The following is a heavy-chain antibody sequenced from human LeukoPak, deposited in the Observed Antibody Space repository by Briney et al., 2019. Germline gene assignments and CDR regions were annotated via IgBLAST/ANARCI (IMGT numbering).Heavy chain of an antibody. CDR3: AKYTSYYGSGREPFDI. CDR1: GXTFSNYA. D-gene: IGHD3-10*01. J-gene: IGHJ3*02. V-gene: IGHV3-23*01. CDR2: VSGSGDTT. Sequence: QPGGSLRLSFAASGXTFSNYAMSWVRQAPGKGVEWVSVVSGSGDTTYYADSVKGRFTISRDNSRNTLYLQMNSLRAEDTAVYYCAKYTSYYGSGREPFDIWGQGTMVSVSS.